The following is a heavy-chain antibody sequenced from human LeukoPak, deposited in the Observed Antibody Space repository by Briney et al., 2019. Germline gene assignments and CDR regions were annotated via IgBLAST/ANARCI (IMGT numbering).Heavy chain of an antibody. J-gene: IGHJ3*02. CDR2: IDPGDSYT. V-gene: IGHV5-10-1*01. CDR3: ARPILTGYYSDAFDI. D-gene: IGHD3-9*01. CDR1: GYSFTSYW. Sequence: PGESLRISWKGSGYSFTSYWISWVRQMPGKGLEWMGRIDPGDSYTNYSPSFQGHVTISADKSISTAYLQWSSLKASDTAMYYCARPILTGYYSDAFDIWGQGTMVTVSS.